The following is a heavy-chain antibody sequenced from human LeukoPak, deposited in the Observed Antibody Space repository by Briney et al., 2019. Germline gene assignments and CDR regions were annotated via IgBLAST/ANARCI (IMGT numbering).Heavy chain of an antibody. D-gene: IGHD6-19*01. CDR1: GFTFSNAW. CDR2: IYSGGST. Sequence: GGSLRLSCAASGFTFSNAWMSWVRQAPGKGLEWVSVIYSGGSTYYADSVKGRFTISRDNSKNTLYLQMNSLRAEDTAVYYCARDSSSGWYKLGLGYWGQGTLVTDSS. V-gene: IGHV3-66*01. CDR3: ARDSSSGWYKLGLGY. J-gene: IGHJ4*02.